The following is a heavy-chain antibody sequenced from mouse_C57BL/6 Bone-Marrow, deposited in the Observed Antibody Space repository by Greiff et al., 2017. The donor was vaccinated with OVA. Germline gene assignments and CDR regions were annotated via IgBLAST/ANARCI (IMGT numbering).Heavy chain of an antibody. CDR2: INPNNGGT. CDR1: GYTFTDYN. J-gene: IGHJ4*01. CDR3: ARRRGLRDYAMDY. V-gene: IGHV1-18*01. Sequence: VQLQQSGPELVKPGASVKIPCKASGYTFTDYNMDWVKQSHGKSLEWIGDINPNNGGTIYNQKFKGKATLTVDKSSSTAYMELRRLTSEDTAVYYCARRRGLRDYAMDYWGQGTSVTVSS. D-gene: IGHD2-2*01.